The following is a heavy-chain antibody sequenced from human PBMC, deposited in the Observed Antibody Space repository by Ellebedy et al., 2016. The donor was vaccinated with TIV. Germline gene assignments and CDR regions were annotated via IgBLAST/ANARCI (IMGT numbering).Heavy chain of an antibody. Sequence: AASVTVSCKASGRTFSSYAISWVRQAPGQGLEWMGGIIPIFGTANYAQKFQGRVTITADESTSTAYMELSSLRSEDTAVYYCASPGVGLVRSRYYYYGMDVWGQGTTVTVSS. V-gene: IGHV1-69*13. CDR1: GRTFSSYA. CDR3: ASPGVGLVRSRYYYYGMDV. CDR2: IIPIFGTA. J-gene: IGHJ6*02. D-gene: IGHD6-19*01.